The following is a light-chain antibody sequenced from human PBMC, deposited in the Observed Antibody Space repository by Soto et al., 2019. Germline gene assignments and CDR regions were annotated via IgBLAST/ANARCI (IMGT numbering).Light chain of an antibody. V-gene: IGKV1-6*01. CDR1: QGIRND. CDR2: GAS. Sequence: AIQMTQSPSSLSASVGDRVTITCRASQGIRNDLGWYQQKPGKAPKFLIYGASSLQSGVPSRFSGSGSGTDLTLTIDSLQPEDFATYYCLQDYNYPYTFGQGTKLEIK. J-gene: IGKJ2*01. CDR3: LQDYNYPYT.